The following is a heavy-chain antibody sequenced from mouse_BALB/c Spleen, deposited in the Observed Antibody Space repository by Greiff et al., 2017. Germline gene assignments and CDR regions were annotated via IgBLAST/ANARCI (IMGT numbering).Heavy chain of an antibody. CDR2: ISSGGST. CDR3: AREGGD. J-gene: IGHJ2*01. V-gene: IGHV5-6-5*01. CDR1: GFTFSSYA. Sequence: EVQLQESGGGLVKPGGSLKLSCAASGFTFSSYAMSWVRQTPEKRLEWVASISSGGSTYYPDSVKGRFTISRDNARNILYLQMSSLRSEDTAMYYCAREGGDWGQGTTLTVSS.